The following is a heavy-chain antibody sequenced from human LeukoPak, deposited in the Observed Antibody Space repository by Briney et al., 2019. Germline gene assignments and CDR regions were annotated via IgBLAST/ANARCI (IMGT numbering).Heavy chain of an antibody. D-gene: IGHD6-13*01. Sequence: SVTLSLTCNVSGASISTYYWSWIRQPPGKGLEWIGYIYYSGSTHYNPSLESRVTIATDTSKNQFSLKLSSVTAADTAVYYCASGPYPAAGTDHQFDYWGQGTLVTVSS. CDR1: GASISTYY. CDR3: ASGPYPAAGTDHQFDY. V-gene: IGHV4-59*01. CDR2: IYYSGST. J-gene: IGHJ4*02.